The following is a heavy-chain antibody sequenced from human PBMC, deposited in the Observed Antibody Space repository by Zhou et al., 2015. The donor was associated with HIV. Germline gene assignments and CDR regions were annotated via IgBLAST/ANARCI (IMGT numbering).Heavy chain of an antibody. CDR2: ISYDASNR. CDR3: AREGSGWSFDY. J-gene: IGHJ4*02. CDR1: GFTFSSYG. Sequence: QVQLVESGGGVVQPGRSLRLSCVASGFTFSSYGIHWVRQTPGEGLKWVAVISYDASNRYYADSVKGRFTISRDNSKNTLYLQMNNLRVEDTAVYYCAREGSGWSFDYWGRGTLVIVSS. V-gene: IGHV3-30*03. D-gene: IGHD6-19*01.